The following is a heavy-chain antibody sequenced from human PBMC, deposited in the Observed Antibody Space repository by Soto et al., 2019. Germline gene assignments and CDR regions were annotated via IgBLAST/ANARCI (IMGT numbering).Heavy chain of an antibody. CDR2: INSDGSNT. J-gene: IGHJ5*02. D-gene: IGHD2-15*01. CDR3: GRSGVFQGGKGGGS. V-gene: IGHV3-74*01. Sequence: QPGGSLRLSCAASGFTFSSYWMHWVRQAPGKGLVWVSRINSDGSNTNYADSVKCRFTISRDNAKNTLYLQMASLRAEDKAVYYCGRSGVFQGGKGGGSWGQGKLGPVSS. CDR1: GFTFSSYW.